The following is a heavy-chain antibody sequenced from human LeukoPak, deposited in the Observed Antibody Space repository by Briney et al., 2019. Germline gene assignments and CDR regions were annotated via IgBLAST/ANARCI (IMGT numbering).Heavy chain of an antibody. J-gene: IGHJ6*02. CDR1: GYTFISYY. Sequence: ASVKVSCKASGYTFISYYMHWVRQAPGQGLEWLGIINPSGGSTSYAQKFQGRVTMTWDTSTSTVFMELSSLRSEDTAVYYCARAEAVADYYYYGMDVWGQGTTVTVSS. V-gene: IGHV1-46*01. D-gene: IGHD6-19*01. CDR2: INPSGGST. CDR3: ARAEAVADYYYYGMDV.